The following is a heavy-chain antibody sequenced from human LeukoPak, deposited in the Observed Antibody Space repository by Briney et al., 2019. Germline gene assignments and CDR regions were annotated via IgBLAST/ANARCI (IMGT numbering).Heavy chain of an antibody. J-gene: IGHJ3*02. CDR3: ARDQDGSGSYSAARHAFDI. CDR2: IIPIFGTA. Sequence: ASVKVSCKASGGTFSSYAISWVRQAPGQGLEWMGGIIPIFGTANYAQKFQGRVTITADESTSTAYMELSSLRSEDTAVYYCARDQDGSGSYSAARHAFDIWGQGTMVTVSS. D-gene: IGHD3-10*01. CDR1: GGTFSSYA. V-gene: IGHV1-69*13.